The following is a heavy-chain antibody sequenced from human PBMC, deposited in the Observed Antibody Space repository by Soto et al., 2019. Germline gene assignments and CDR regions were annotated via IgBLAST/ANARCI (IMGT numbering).Heavy chain of an antibody. V-gene: IGHV3-23*01. CDR1: GFTFSSYA. J-gene: IGHJ6*02. CDR3: YFSAYYYYGMDV. Sequence: GGSLRLSCAASGFTFSSYAMSWVRQAPGKGLEWVSAISGSGGSTYYADSVKGRFTISRDNSKNTLYLQMNSLRAEDTAVYYCYFSAYYYYGMDVWGQGTTVTVSS. CDR2: ISGSGGST. D-gene: IGHD3-3*01.